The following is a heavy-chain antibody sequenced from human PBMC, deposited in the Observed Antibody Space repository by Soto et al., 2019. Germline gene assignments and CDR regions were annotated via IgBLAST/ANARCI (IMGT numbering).Heavy chain of an antibody. V-gene: IGHV1-69*13. J-gene: IGHJ3*02. CDR2: IIPIFGTA. D-gene: IGHD3-10*01. Sequence: SVKFSCKASGGTFSSYAISWVRQAPGQGLGCMGGIIPIFGTANYAQKFQGRVTITAEGXXSXXXMXLXXLRXDXTAVYYCAREIVRGGGAFDIWGQGTMVTVSS. CDR1: GGTFSSYA. CDR3: AREIVRGGGAFDI.